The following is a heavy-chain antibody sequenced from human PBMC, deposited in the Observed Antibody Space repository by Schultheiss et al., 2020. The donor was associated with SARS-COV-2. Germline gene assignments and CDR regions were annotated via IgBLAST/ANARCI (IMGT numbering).Heavy chain of an antibody. Sequence: GESLKISCAASGFMFRNYVLSWVRQAPGKGLEWISAIRGNGNFTYYADSVKGRFTISRDNSKNTLFLQMDSLRAEDTSVYYCTRDLAGIASYWGQGTLVTVSS. V-gene: IGHV3-23*01. D-gene: IGHD6-13*01. J-gene: IGHJ4*02. CDR1: GFMFRNYV. CDR2: IRGNGNFT. CDR3: TRDLAGIASY.